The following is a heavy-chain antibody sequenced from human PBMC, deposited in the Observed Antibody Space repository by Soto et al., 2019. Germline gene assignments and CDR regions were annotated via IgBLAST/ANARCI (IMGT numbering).Heavy chain of an antibody. V-gene: IGHV1-69*13. CDR3: AREGDIVAPINLATYYQSAMAV. Sequence: SVKVSCKASGCTFSSYAISWVRQAPGQGLEWMGGIIPIFGTANYAQKFQGRVTITADESTSTAYMELSSLRSEDTAVYYCAREGDIVAPINLATYYQSAMAVWGQGTRVTVSS. CDR1: GCTFSSYA. CDR2: IIPIFGTA. D-gene: IGHD5-12*01. J-gene: IGHJ6*02.